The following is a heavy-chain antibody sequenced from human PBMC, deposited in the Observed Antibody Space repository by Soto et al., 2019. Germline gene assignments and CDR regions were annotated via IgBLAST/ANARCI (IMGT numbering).Heavy chain of an antibody. D-gene: IGHD2-15*01. CDR3: AREGIVVVVAAIGLDY. Sequence: GGSLRLSCAASGFTFSSYAMHWVRQAPGKGLEWVAVISYDGSNKYYADSVKGRFTISRDNSKNTLYLQMNSLRAEDTAVYYCAREGIVVVVAAIGLDYWGQGTLVTVSS. CDR1: GFTFSSYA. V-gene: IGHV3-30-3*01. CDR2: ISYDGSNK. J-gene: IGHJ4*02.